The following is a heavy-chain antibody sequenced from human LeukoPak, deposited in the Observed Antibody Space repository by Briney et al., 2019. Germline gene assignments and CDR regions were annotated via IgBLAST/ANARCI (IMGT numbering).Heavy chain of an antibody. J-gene: IGHJ3*02. Sequence: GGSLRLSCAASGFTFSSYWMHWVRQAPGKGLVWVSRINSDGSSTSYADSVKGRFTISRDNAKNTLYLQMNSLRAEDTAVYYCARSDLPYYYDSSGPPAAFDIWGQGTMVTVSS. D-gene: IGHD3-22*01. CDR3: ARSDLPYYYDSSGPPAAFDI. CDR1: GFTFSSYW. CDR2: INSDGSST. V-gene: IGHV3-74*01.